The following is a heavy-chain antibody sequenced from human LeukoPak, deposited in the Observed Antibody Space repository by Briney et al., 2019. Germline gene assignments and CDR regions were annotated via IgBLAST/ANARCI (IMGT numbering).Heavy chain of an antibody. CDR1: GGSISSSSYY. CDR2: IYSSGST. V-gene: IGHV4-39*01. CDR3: AVFTSWHVGS. Sequence: SETLSLTCTVSGGSISSSSYYWVWIRQPPGKGLEWIGTIYSSGSTYYNPSLKSRVTISVDTSKNQFSLKLSSVTAADTAVYYCAVFTSWHVGSWGQGTLVTVSS. J-gene: IGHJ4*02. D-gene: IGHD2-2*01.